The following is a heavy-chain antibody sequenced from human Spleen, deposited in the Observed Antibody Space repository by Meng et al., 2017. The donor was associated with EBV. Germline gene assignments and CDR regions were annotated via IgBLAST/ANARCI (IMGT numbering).Heavy chain of an antibody. Sequence: QVELRQWGEGLLKPSETLSLTCAVYGGFFSGYYCTWIRQPPGKGLEWLGEINHSEGTRYNPSLKSRVTISLDPSKTQFSLRLSSVTAADTAVYYCATGPTGGLQVGTFRDWGQGTLVTVSS. J-gene: IGHJ4*02. CDR2: INHSEGT. CDR3: ATGPTGGLQVGTFRD. CDR1: GGFFSGYY. V-gene: IGHV4-34*01. D-gene: IGHD1/OR15-1a*01.